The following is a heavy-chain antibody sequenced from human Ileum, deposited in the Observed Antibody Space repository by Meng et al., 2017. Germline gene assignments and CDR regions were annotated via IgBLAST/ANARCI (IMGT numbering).Heavy chain of an antibody. CDR2: IYYSGTT. D-gene: IGHD3-10*01. J-gene: IGHJ4*02. V-gene: IGHV4-30-4*08. CDR3: ARERRHYYGSGSFDY. Sequence: QVQLQESGPGLVKPSQTLSPTCTVSGGSINSGSYYWNWIRQVPEKGLEWIGLIYYSGTTYYNPSLKSRLSMSLDTSKNQFSLKLTSVTAADTAVYYCARERRHYYGSGSFDYWGQGILVTVSS. CDR1: GGSINSGSYY.